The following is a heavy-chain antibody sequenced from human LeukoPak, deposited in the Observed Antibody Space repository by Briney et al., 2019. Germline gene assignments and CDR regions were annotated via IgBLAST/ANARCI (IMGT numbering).Heavy chain of an antibody. V-gene: IGHV3-23*01. CDR1: GFTFRNFA. D-gene: IGHD3-10*01. J-gene: IGHJ4*02. CDR3: ARSDHNIWFGLNY. CDR2: ITNSGGST. Sequence: PGESLRLSCAASGFTFRNFAMSWVRQAPGKGLEWVSAITNSGGSTYYGDSVKGRFTTSRDNSKNRLYLQMSSLRAEDTAVYYSARSDHNIWFGLNYWGQGALVTVSS.